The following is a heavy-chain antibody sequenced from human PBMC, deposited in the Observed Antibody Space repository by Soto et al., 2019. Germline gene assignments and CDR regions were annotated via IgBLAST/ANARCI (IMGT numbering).Heavy chain of an antibody. CDR1: GDTFSSFW. V-gene: IGHV5-51*01. CDR3: AKSDYFHTSGSLYGLDV. D-gene: IGHD3-22*01. Sequence: HGESVKISCKASGDTFSSFWIAWVRQVPEKGLEWMGTINLDDSDTTYSPSFQGQVTISADKSLNTAYLQWNSLKASDTAIFFCAKSDYFHTSGSLYGLDVWGQGTTVTVSS. CDR2: INLDDSDT. J-gene: IGHJ6*02.